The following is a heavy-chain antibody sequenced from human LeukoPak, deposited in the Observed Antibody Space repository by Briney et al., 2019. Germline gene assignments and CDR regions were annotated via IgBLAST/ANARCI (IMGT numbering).Heavy chain of an antibody. J-gene: IGHJ3*02. D-gene: IGHD3-16*02. CDR2: IYYSGAT. CDR1: GDSMSSSNYY. V-gene: IGHV4-39*07. CDR3: VRAADRYDAFDI. Sequence: SETLSLTCLVSGDSMSSSNYYWGWIRQPPGKGLEWVGSIYYSGATYYNPSLKSRVTISGDLSKDHFSLKLTSVTAADTAVYYCVRAADRYDAFDIWGQGAMVTV.